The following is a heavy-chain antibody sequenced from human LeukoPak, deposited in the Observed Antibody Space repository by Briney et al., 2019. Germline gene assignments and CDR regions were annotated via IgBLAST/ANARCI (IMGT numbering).Heavy chain of an antibody. J-gene: IGHJ6*03. CDR3: ARDRGQTGYYWSYYYYMDV. CDR2: ISGGSSTM. D-gene: IGHD3-9*01. CDR1: GFTFSDYS. V-gene: IGHV3-48*01. Sequence: GGSLRLSCAASGFTFSDYSMNWVRQAPGKGLEWVSYISGGSSTMYYADSVKGRFTISRDNAKNSLYLQMNSLRAEDTAVYYCARDRGQTGYYWSYYYYMDVWGIGTTVAVSS.